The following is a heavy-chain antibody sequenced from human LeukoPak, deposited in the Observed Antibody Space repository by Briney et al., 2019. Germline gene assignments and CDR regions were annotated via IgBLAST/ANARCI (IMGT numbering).Heavy chain of an antibody. CDR3: ARGRSNYYGMDV. Sequence: PSETLSLTCSVSDGSINSYYWNWIRRPPGKGLEWIGYIYYNGNTNYSPSLKSRVTMSVDTSKNLFSLKVSSVAAADTAVYYCARGRSNYYGMDVWGQGTTVTVSS. D-gene: IGHD1-26*01. V-gene: IGHV4-59*01. CDR2: IYYNGNT. CDR1: DGSINSYY. J-gene: IGHJ6*02.